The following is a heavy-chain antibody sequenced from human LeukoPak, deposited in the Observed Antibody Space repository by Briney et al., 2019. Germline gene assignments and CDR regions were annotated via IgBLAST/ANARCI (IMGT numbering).Heavy chain of an antibody. CDR2: ISWNSGSI. Sequence: GRSLRLSCAASGFTFDDYAMHWVRQAPGKGLEWVSGISWNSGSIGYADSVKGRFTISRDNAKNSLYLQMNSLRAEDTALYYCAKVNYDILTGYRSWYFDLWGRGTLVTVSS. CDR3: AKVNYDILTGYRSWYFDL. V-gene: IGHV3-9*01. J-gene: IGHJ2*01. CDR1: GFTFDDYA. D-gene: IGHD3-9*01.